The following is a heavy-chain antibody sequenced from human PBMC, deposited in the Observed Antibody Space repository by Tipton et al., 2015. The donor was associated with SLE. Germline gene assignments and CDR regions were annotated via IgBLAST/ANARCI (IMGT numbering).Heavy chain of an antibody. V-gene: IGHV1-18*01. D-gene: IGHD3-10*01. CDR2: VSAYNGNTNT. CDR1: GYSFTTYA. CDR3: ARSGSGSYDY. J-gene: IGHJ4*02. Sequence: QLVQSGPEVKKPGASVRVSCQASGYSFTTYAITWVRQAPGQGLEWMGWVSAYNGNTNTNYAQNFQGRVTMTTDTYTNTAYMELRSLRSDDTAVYYCARSGSGSYDYWGQGTLVTVSS.